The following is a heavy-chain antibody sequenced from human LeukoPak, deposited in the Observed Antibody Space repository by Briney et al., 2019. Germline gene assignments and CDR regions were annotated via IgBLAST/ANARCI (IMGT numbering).Heavy chain of an antibody. Sequence: GGSLRLSCAASGFTFSSYWMSWVRQAPGKGLEWVANIKQDGSEKYYVDSVKGRFTIFRDNAKNSLYLQMNSLRAEDTAVYYCARDTLGEGEDANYAVYYFDYWGQGTPVTVSS. CDR2: IKQDGSEK. V-gene: IGHV3-7*01. D-gene: IGHD4/OR15-4a*01. CDR3: ARDTLGEGEDANYAVYYFDY. J-gene: IGHJ4*02. CDR1: GFTFSSYW.